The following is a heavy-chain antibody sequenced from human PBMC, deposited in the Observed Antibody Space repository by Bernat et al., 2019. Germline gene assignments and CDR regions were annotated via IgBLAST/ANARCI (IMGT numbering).Heavy chain of an antibody. J-gene: IGHJ4*02. Sequence: VQLVESGGGVVQPGGSLRLSCAASGFTFSSYTMSWVRQAPGKGLEYVSGISGSGGSPSYADSVKGRFTISRDNSKNTLYLQMNSLRAEDTAVYYCAKDFNWDDGYWGQGTLVTVSS. CDR3: AKDFNWDDGY. CDR2: ISGSGGSP. D-gene: IGHD1-1*01. CDR1: GFTFSSYT. V-gene: IGHV3-23*04.